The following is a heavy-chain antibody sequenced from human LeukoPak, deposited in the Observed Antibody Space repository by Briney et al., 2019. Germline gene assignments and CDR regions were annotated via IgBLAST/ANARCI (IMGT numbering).Heavy chain of an antibody. CDR3: AKALVGYCSSTSCYPAY. D-gene: IGHD2-2*01. V-gene: IGHV3-23*01. CDR2: FGGSGSDT. J-gene: IGHJ4*02. Sequence: GGSLRLSCAASGFSFSGNAMAWVRQAPGKGLEWVSGFGGSGSDTYYADSVKGRFTISRDNSKNTLYLQMNSLRAEDTAVYYCAKALVGYCSSTSCYPAYWGQGTLVTVSS. CDR1: GFSFSGNA.